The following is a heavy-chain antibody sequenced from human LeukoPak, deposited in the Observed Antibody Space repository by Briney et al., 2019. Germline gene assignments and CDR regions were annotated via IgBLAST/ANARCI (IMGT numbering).Heavy chain of an antibody. V-gene: IGHV3-7*03. CDR1: GFTFSSYW. CDR2: IKEDGSEK. Sequence: GGSLRLSCVVSGFTFSSYWMSWVRQAPGKGLEWVANIKEDGSEKYYVDSVKGRFTISRDNSKNTLYLQMNGLRAEDTAVYYCAKDSPDKYSSGWYAYWGQGTLVTVSS. D-gene: IGHD6-19*01. J-gene: IGHJ4*02. CDR3: AKDSPDKYSSGWYAY.